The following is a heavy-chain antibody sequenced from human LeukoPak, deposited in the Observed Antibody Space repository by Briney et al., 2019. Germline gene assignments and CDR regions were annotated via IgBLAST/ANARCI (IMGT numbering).Heavy chain of an antibody. CDR3: ARCRIVVVPAAIDYYYYYMDV. Sequence: SVKVSCKASGGTFSSYAISWVRQAPGQGLEWMGRIIPILGIANYAQKFQGRVTITTDESTSTAYMELSSLRSEDTAVYYCARCRIVVVPAAIDYYYYYMDVWGKGTTVTVSS. CDR2: IIPILGIA. V-gene: IGHV1-69*04. CDR1: GGTFSSYA. J-gene: IGHJ6*03. D-gene: IGHD2-2*01.